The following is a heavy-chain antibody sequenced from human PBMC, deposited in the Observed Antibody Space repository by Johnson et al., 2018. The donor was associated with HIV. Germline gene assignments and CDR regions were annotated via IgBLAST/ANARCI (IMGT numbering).Heavy chain of an antibody. CDR1: GFTFDDYA. Sequence: QVQLVESGGGLVQPGRSLKLSCAASGFTFDDYAMHWVRQTPGKGLEWVAVISYDGSNKYYADSVKGRFTISRDNSKNTLYLQMNGLRAEDTAVYYCAREGTLGAFDIWGQGTMVTVSS. D-gene: IGHD1-1*01. CDR3: AREGTLGAFDI. J-gene: IGHJ3*02. CDR2: ISYDGSNK. V-gene: IGHV3-30*03.